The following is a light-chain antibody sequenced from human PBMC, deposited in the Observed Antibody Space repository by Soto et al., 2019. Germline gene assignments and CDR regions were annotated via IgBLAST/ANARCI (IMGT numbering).Light chain of an antibody. CDR1: SSNIGDNA. CDR2: YDD. J-gene: IGLJ2*01. CDR3: AAWDDSLSAVV. Sequence: QSVLTQPPSVSDAPRHRVTISCSGSSSNIGDNAVNWYQQLPGKAPKVIIYYDDLRPSGVSDRFSGSKSGTSASLAISGLQSEDEADYYCAAWDDSLSAVVFGGGTKLTVL. V-gene: IGLV1-36*01.